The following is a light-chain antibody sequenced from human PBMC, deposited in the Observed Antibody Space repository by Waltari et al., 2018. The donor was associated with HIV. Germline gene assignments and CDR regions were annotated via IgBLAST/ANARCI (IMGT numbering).Light chain of an antibody. V-gene: IGLV2-14*01. CDR2: EVS. J-gene: IGLJ2*01. CDR3: SSYTSSSTLVV. CDR1: NSDVGGYNY. Sequence: QSALTQPASVSGSPGQSITISCPGTNSDVGGYNYVSCYQPHTGKAPKLMIYEVSNRPSGVSNRFSGSKSGNTASLTISGLQAEDEADYYCSSYTSSSTLVVFGGGTKLTVL.